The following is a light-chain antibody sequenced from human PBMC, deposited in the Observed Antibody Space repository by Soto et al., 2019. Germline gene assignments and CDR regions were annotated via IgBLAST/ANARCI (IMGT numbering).Light chain of an antibody. Sequence: EIVLTQSPGTLSLSPGERATLSCGTSQSLSTNYLAWYQQKPGQAPRLLIYDASSRATGIPDRFSGSGSGTDFTLTISRLEPEDFELYFCQQYDTSPWTFGQGTKVDIK. CDR2: DAS. V-gene: IGKV3-20*01. CDR1: QSLSTNY. CDR3: QQYDTSPWT. J-gene: IGKJ1*01.